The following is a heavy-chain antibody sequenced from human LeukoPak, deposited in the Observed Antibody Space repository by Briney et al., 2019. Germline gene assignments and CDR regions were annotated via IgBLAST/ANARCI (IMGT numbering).Heavy chain of an antibody. D-gene: IGHD3-10*01. J-gene: IGHJ4*02. CDR1: GGSFSDSY. V-gene: IGHV4-34*01. CDR2: INHTGST. Sequence: SETLSLTCAVYGGSFSDSYWTWIRQSPGKGLEWIGEINHTGSTNYNPSLKSRVTISVDTSKNQFSLKLNSVTAADTAVYYCARDASYRGSLPLDYWGQGTLVTVSS. CDR3: ARDASYRGSLPLDY.